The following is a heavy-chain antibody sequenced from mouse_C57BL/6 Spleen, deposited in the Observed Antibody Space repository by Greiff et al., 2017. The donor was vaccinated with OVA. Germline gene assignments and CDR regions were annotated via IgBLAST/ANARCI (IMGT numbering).Heavy chain of an antibody. V-gene: IGHV5-9-1*02. CDR3: TIMGLGGYFDV. CDR2: ISSGGDYI. CDR1: GFTFSSYA. D-gene: IGHD3-3*01. J-gene: IGHJ1*03. Sequence: EVKLQESGEGLVKPGGSLKLSCAASGFTFSSYAMSWVRQTPEKRLEWVAYISSGGDYIYYADTVKGRFTISRDNARNTLYLQMSSLKSEDTAMYYCTIMGLGGYFDVWGTGTTVTVSS.